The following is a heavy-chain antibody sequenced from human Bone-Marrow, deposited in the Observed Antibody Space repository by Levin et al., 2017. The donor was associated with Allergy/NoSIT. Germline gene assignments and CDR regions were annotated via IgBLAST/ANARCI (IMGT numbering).Heavy chain of an antibody. D-gene: IGHD6-19*01. CDR2: IDPSDSYT. CDR3: AKHVGGGRSVWYGRDLDY. V-gene: IGHV5-10-1*01. J-gene: IGHJ4*02. Sequence: GESLKISCKGSGYSFTNYWITWVRQMPGKGLEWMGRIDPSDSYTNYSPSFEGHVTMSVDKSISTAYLQWSSLKAPDTAMYYCAKHVGGGRSVWYGRDLDYWGQGTLVTVSS. CDR1: GYSFTNYW.